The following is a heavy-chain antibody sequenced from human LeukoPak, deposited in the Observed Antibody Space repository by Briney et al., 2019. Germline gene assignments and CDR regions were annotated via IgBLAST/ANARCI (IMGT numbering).Heavy chain of an antibody. D-gene: IGHD4-17*01. Sequence: ASVKVPCKASGYTFTSYGISWVRQAPGQGLEWMGWISAYNGNTNYAQKLQGRVTMTTDTSTSTAYMELRSLRSDDTAVYYCARGPYGDYVGWFDPWGQGTLVTVSS. V-gene: IGHV1-18*01. CDR2: ISAYNGNT. J-gene: IGHJ5*02. CDR1: GYTFTSYG. CDR3: ARGPYGDYVGWFDP.